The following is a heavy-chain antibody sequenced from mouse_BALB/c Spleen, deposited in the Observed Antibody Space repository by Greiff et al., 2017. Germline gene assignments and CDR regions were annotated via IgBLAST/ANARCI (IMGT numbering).Heavy chain of an antibody. CDR1: GYSFTSYY. V-gene: IGHV1-66*01. D-gene: IGHD2-14*01. J-gene: IGHJ2*01. CDR3: AREVRREFDY. CDR2: IFPGSGNT. Sequence: QVQLQQSGPELVKPGASVKISCKASGYSFTSYYIHWVKQRPGQGLEWIGWIFPGSGNTKYNEKFKGKATLTADTSSSTAYMQLSSLTSEDSAVYFCAREVRREFDYWGQGTTLTVSS.